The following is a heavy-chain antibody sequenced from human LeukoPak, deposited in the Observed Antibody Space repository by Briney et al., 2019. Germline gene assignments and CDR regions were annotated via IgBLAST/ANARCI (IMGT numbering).Heavy chain of an antibody. V-gene: IGHV3-13*01. J-gene: IGHJ6*03. CDR2: IGTASDT. D-gene: IGHD1-1*01. Sequence: GVSLRLSCAASGFTFSSFDMHWVRQPTRPGLEWASTIGTASDTYYPGSVEGRFTLSRDNAKNSLYLQMNSLTAGDTAVYYCARGPPRGKYYYMDVWGKGTTVTVSS. CDR3: ARGPPRGKYYYMDV. CDR1: GFTFSSFD.